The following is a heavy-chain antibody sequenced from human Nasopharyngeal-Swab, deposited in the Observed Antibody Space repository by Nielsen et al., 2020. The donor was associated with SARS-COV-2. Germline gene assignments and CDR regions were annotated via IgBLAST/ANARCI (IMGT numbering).Heavy chain of an antibody. D-gene: IGHD6-6*01. CDR2: INSDGSST. CDR1: GFTFSSYW. J-gene: IGHJ5*02. Sequence: GESLKISCAASGFTFSSYWMHWVRQAPGKGLVWVSRINSDGSSTSYADSVKGRFTISRDNAKNTLYLQMNSLRAEDTAVYYCARVGYGSSPGGWFDPWGQGTLVTVSS. CDR3: ARVGYGSSPGGWFDP. V-gene: IGHV3-74*01.